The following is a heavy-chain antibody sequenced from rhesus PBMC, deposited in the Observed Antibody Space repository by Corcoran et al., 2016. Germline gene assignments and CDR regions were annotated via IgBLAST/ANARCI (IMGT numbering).Heavy chain of an antibody. D-gene: IGHD1-26*01. CDR2: ISGSGGST. CDR3: ARDWAYNWNYGYVDL. V-gene: IGHV4-173*01. J-gene: IGHJ2*01. CDR1: GGSISSNY. Sequence: QLQLQESGPGLVKPSETLSLTCAVSGGSISSNYWSWIRQPPGKGLEWIGLISGSGGSTDYNPALKGRVTCASDTSKNQFSLKLSSVTAADTAVDYCARDWAYNWNYGYVDLWGPGTPITISS.